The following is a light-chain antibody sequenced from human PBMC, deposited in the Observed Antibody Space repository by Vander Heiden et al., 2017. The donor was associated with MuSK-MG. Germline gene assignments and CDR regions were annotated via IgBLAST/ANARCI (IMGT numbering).Light chain of an antibody. J-gene: IGKJ1*01. CDR3: QQYFTLPT. Sequence: DIVMTQSPDSLAVSLGERATINRKSTQTLLYTSNNQNYLAWYQQKLGQPPKLLIHWASTRGSGVPDRFSGSGSETDFTLTITSLRAEDVAVYFCQQYFTLPTFGQGTKVEIK. V-gene: IGKV4-1*01. CDR2: WAS. CDR1: QTLLYTSNNQNY.